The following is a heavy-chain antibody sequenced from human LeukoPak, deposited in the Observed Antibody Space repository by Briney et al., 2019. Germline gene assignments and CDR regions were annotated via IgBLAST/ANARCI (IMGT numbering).Heavy chain of an antibody. D-gene: IGHD1-26*01. CDR3: ARGGSGSYASFDC. CDR2: IYTSGST. J-gene: IGHJ4*02. Sequence: PSETLSLTCTVSGGSISNYYWSWIRQPPGKGLEWIGRIYTSGSTNYNPSLKSRVTISVDKSKNQFSLKLSSVTAADTAVYHCARGGSGSYASFDCWGQGTLVTVSS. V-gene: IGHV4-4*07. CDR1: GGSISNYY.